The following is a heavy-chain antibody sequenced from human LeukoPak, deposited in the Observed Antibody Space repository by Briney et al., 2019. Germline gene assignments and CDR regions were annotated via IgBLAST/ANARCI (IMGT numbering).Heavy chain of an antibody. CDR2: INHSGST. Sequence: SETLSLTCAVYGGSFSGYYWSWIHQPPGKGLEWIGEINHSGSTNYNPSLKSRVTISVDTSKNQFSLKLSSVTAADTAVYYCARRYSNFDYWGQGTLVTVSS. V-gene: IGHV4-34*01. CDR3: ARRYSNFDY. CDR1: GGSFSGYY. J-gene: IGHJ4*02. D-gene: IGHD4-4*01.